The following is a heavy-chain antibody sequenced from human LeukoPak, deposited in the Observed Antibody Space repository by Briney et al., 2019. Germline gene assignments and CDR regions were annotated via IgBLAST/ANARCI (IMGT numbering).Heavy chain of an antibody. CDR2: IKQDGSEK. CDR1: GFTFSSYW. J-gene: IGHJ4*02. V-gene: IGHV3-7*01. CDR3: ARSPVGAYYDFWSGSNRRDYFDY. D-gene: IGHD3-3*01. Sequence: PGGSLRLSCAASGFTFSSYWMSWVRQAPGKGLEWVANIKQDGSEKYYVDSAKGRFTISRDNAKNSLYLQMNSLRAEDTAVYYCARSPVGAYYDFWSGSNRRDYFDYWGQGTLVTVSS.